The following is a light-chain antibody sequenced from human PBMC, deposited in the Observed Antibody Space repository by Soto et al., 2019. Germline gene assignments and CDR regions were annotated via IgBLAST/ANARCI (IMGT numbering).Light chain of an antibody. CDR2: ADS. CDR3: QVWDSSTGDLHV. J-gene: IGLJ1*01. Sequence: SYALTQPPSVSVAPGQTAIVTCDGNNIGSNSVHWYQQKPGRAPVLVVYADSDRPSGVPERFSGSNSGNTATLTISRVEAGDEADYYCQVWDSSTGDLHVFGPGTKVTVL. CDR1: NIGSNS. V-gene: IGLV3-21*02.